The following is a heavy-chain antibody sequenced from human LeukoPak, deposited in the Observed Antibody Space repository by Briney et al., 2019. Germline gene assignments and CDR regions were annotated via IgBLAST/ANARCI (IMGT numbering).Heavy chain of an antibody. CDR1: GYTFTSYA. D-gene: IGHD6-13*01. CDR2: INAGNGNT. CDR3: ARADWAAAGNY. V-gene: IGHV1-3*01. Sequence: GASVRVSCKASGYTFTSYAMHWVRQAPGQRLEWMGWINAGNGNTKYSQKFQGRVTITRDTSASTAYMELSSLRSEDTAVYYCARADWAAAGNYWGQGTLVTVSS. J-gene: IGHJ4*02.